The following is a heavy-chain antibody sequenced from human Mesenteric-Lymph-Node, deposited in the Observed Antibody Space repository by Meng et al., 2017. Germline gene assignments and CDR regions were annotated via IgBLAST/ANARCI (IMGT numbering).Heavy chain of an antibody. CDR1: GGSISGYY. V-gene: IGHV4-59*08. D-gene: IGHD1-7*01. CDR3: ARHPQFGTTMIEY. J-gene: IGHJ4*02. Sequence: QVHLQESGPGLVQPSETLSLTCTVSGGSISGYYWSWIRQPPGKELEWIGYIHYSGSTNYKPSLKSRVTISVDTSKNKFSLKLSSVTAADTAVYYCARHPQFGTTMIEYWGQGTLVTVSS. CDR2: IHYSGST.